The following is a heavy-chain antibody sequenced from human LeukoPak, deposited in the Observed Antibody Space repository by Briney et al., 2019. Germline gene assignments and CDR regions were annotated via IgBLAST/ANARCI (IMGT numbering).Heavy chain of an antibody. J-gene: IGHJ4*02. CDR1: GYTFTGYY. V-gene: IGHV1-2*02. CDR3: ARGLSVVVPAANLY. D-gene: IGHD2-2*01. Sequence: ASVKVSCKASGYTFTGYYMHWVRQAPGQGLEWMGWINPNSGGTNYAQKFQGRVTMTRDTSISTAYMELSRLRSDDTAVYYCARGLSVVVPAANLYWGQGTLVTASS. CDR2: INPNSGGT.